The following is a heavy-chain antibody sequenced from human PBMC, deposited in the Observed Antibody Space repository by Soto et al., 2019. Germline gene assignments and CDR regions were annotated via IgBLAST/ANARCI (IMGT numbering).Heavy chain of an antibody. V-gene: IGHV3-30-3*01. Sequence: GESLKISCAASGFTFSSYAMHWVRQAPGKGLEWVAVTSYDGSNKYYADSVKGRFTISRDNSKNTLYLQMNSLRAEDTAVYYCARDRPYSSGWYHDYWGQGTLVTSPQ. CDR3: ARDRPYSSGWYHDY. CDR1: GFTFSSYA. CDR2: TSYDGSNK. D-gene: IGHD6-19*01. J-gene: IGHJ4*02.